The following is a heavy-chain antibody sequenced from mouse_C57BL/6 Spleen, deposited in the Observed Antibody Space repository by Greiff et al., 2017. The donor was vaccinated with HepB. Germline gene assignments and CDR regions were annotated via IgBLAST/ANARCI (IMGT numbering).Heavy chain of an antibody. Sequence: QLPGAELVKPGASVKLSCKASGYTFTSYWMHWVKQRPGRGLEWIGRIDPNSGGTKYNEKFKSKATLTVDKPSSTAYMQLSSLTSEDSAVYYCAREYYGSSRYWYFDVWGTGTTVTVSS. CDR1: GYTFTSYW. D-gene: IGHD1-1*01. CDR2: IDPNSGGT. CDR3: AREYYGSSRYWYFDV. V-gene: IGHV1-72*01. J-gene: IGHJ1*03.